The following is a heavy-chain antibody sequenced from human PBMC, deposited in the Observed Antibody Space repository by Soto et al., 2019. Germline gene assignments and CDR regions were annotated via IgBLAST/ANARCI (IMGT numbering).Heavy chain of an antibody. CDR3: AKDSWAIFGVPAGEYYAMDV. CDR1: GFTFENYA. CDR2: ISGSGGTT. D-gene: IGHD3-3*01. V-gene: IGHV3-23*01. J-gene: IGHJ6*02. Sequence: EVQLLESGGAPVQSGGSLRLSCVASGFTFENYAMSWVRQAPGKGLEWVSAISGSGGTTYYSDSVKGRFTISRDNSKNTVYLQMNDLRVEDAAEYFCAKDSWAIFGVPAGEYYAMDVWDQGTTVTVSS.